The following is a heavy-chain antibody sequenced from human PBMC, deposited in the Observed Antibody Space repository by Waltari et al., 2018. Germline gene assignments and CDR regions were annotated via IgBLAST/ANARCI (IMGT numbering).Heavy chain of an antibody. CDR2: IYHIGSI. D-gene: IGHD6-13*01. V-gene: IGHV4-38-2*01. Sequence: QVQLQESGPGLVKPSETLSLTCAVSGYSISSGYYWGWIRQPPGKGLEGTGNIYHIGSIHYNRSLKSRFTITVEKCKNQFSLKLSSVTSADTAVYYCARRAAITAAGPTYYMDVWGKGTTVTVSS. CDR3: ARRAAITAAGPTYYMDV. J-gene: IGHJ6*03. CDR1: GYSISSGYY.